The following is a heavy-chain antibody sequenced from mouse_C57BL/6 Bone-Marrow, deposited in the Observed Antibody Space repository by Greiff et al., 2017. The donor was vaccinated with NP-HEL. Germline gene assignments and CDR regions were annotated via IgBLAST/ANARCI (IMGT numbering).Heavy chain of an antibody. CDR3: ARDKSSYRYFDV. CDR2: SRNKANDYTT. J-gene: IGHJ1*03. Sequence: EVQLVESGGGLVQSGRSLRLSCATSGFTFSDFYMEWVRQAPGKGLEWIAASRNKANDYTTEYSASVKGRFIVSRDTSQSILYLQMNALRAEDTAIYYCARDKSSYRYFDVWGTGTTVTVSS. V-gene: IGHV7-1*01. D-gene: IGHD1-1*01. CDR1: GFTFSDFY.